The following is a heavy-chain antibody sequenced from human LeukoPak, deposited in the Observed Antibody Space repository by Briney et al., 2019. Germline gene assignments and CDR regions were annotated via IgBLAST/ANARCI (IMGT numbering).Heavy chain of an antibody. Sequence: SQTLSLTCDLSGDSVSSNSAAWNWIRQSPSRGLEWLGRTYYRSKWYNDYAVSVKSRITINPDTSKNQFSLQLNSVTPEDTAVYYCARATIAVSDTADVFDIWGQGTMVTVS. CDR3: ARATIAVSDTADVFDI. CDR2: TYYRSKWYN. J-gene: IGHJ3*02. V-gene: IGHV6-1*01. D-gene: IGHD6-19*01. CDR1: GDSVSSNSAA.